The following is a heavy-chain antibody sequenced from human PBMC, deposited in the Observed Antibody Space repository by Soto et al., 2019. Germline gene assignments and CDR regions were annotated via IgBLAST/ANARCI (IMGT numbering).Heavy chain of an antibody. Sequence: QVQLVESGGGVVQPGRSLRLSCAASGFTFSSYAMHWVRQAPGKGLEWVAVISYDGSNKYYADSVKGRFTISRDNSKNTLYLQMTSLRAEDTAVYYCARDLRLGYSYGYLVDYYYYGMDVWGQGTTVTVSS. D-gene: IGHD5-18*01. J-gene: IGHJ6*02. CDR2: ISYDGSNK. CDR1: GFTFSSYA. V-gene: IGHV3-30-3*01. CDR3: ARDLRLGYSYGYLVDYYYYGMDV.